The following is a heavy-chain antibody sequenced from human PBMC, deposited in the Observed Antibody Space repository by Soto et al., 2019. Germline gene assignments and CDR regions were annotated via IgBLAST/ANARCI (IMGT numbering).Heavy chain of an antibody. CDR1: GFTFSSNW. CDR3: ARGPSGWYGFDY. J-gene: IGHJ4*02. CDR2: INSDGSSA. Sequence: GGSLRLACAGSGFTFSSNWMHWVRQAPGKGLVWVSRINSDGSSATYADSVKGRFTISRDNAKNTPYLQMNSLRAEDTAVYYCARGPSGWYGFDYWGQGTLVTVSS. V-gene: IGHV3-74*01. D-gene: IGHD6-19*01.